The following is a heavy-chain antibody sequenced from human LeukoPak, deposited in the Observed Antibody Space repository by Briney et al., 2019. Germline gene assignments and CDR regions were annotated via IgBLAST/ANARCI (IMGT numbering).Heavy chain of an antibody. CDR2: IRYDGSNK. CDR1: GFTFGSYS. CDR3: TKDNYYGSGSYPYYYYYMDV. Sequence: GGSLRLSCAASGFTFGSYSMNWVRQAPGKGLEWVAFIRYDGSNKYYADSVQGRFTISRDNSKNTLYLQMNSLRAEDTAMYYCTKDNYYGSGSYPYYYYYMDVWGKGTTVTISS. D-gene: IGHD3-10*01. J-gene: IGHJ6*03. V-gene: IGHV3-30*02.